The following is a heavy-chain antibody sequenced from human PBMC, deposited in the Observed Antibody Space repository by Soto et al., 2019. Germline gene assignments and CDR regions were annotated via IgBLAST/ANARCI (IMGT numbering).Heavy chain of an antibody. CDR2: IHHSGST. CDR1: GASISSEQS. V-gene: IGHV4-4*02. CDR3: ARSFGGYAIDK. D-gene: IGHD6-19*01. Sequence: SETLSLTYAVSGASISSEQSWSWVRQPPGKGLEWIGEIHHSGSTNNNPSLKSRVTMSVGKSKNQFSLMLSSVTAADTAVYYCARSFGGYAIDKGGQGPRVTAS. J-gene: IGHJ1*01.